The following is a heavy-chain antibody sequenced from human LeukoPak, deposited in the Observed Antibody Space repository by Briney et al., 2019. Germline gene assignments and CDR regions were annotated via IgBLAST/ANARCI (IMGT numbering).Heavy chain of an antibody. Sequence: GGSLRLSCAASGFTFDDYGMSWVRQAPGKGLEWVSGINWNGGSTGYADSVKGRFTISRDNAKNSLYLQMNRLRAEDTALYHCARTNSGSYLYYFYYWGQGALVTVSS. CDR2: INWNGGST. J-gene: IGHJ4*02. D-gene: IGHD1-26*01. CDR1: GFTFDDYG. V-gene: IGHV3-20*01. CDR3: ARTNSGSYLYYFYY.